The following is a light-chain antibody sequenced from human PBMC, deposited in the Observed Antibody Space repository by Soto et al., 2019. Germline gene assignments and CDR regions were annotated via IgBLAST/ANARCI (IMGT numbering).Light chain of an antibody. Sequence: DVQMTQSPWSLSASIGDTVTISCRASQSIGRYLNWYQQKPGNAPKLLMDAASRLQSGVPSRFSGTYSGTDFTLTINCLQFEDFATYYCQQSYVAPYTFGQGTKLAIK. CDR1: QSIGRY. J-gene: IGKJ2*01. V-gene: IGKV1-39*01. CDR3: QQSYVAPYT. CDR2: AAS.